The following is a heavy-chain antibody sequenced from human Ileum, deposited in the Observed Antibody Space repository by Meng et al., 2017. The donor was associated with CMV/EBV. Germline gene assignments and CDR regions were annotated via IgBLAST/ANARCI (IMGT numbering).Heavy chain of an antibody. J-gene: IGHJ4*02. D-gene: IGHD3-9*01. CDR2: ISGSGANS. V-gene: IGHV3-23*01. Sequence: GGSLRLSCVASGLTFNSYSMGWVRQAPGKGLEWVAAISGSGANSYYAESVEGRATISRDNSKNTLLLELNGLRAEDTAVYYCAKDRYFEPAHFDYWGQGTLVTVSS. CDR1: GLTFNSYS. CDR3: AKDRYFEPAHFDY.